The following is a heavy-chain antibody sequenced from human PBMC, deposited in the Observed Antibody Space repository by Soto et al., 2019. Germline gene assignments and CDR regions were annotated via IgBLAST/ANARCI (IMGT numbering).Heavy chain of an antibody. CDR3: ATDRVDLRPYY. D-gene: IGHD3-16*01. CDR2: IKQDGSEK. CDR1: GFTFSSYW. V-gene: IGHV3-7*05. Sequence: GGSLRLSCAASGFTFSSYWMSWVRQAPGKGLEWVANIKQDGSEKYYVDSVKGRFTISRDNAKNSLYLQMNSLRAEDTAVYYCATDRVDLRPYYWGQGALVTVSS. J-gene: IGHJ4*02.